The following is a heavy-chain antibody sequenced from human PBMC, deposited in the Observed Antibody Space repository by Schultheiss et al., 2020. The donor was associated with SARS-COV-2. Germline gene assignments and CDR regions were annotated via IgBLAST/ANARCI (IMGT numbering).Heavy chain of an antibody. Sequence: SQTLSLTCTVSGGSISSYYWSWIRQPAGKGLEWIGRIYTSGSTNYNPSLKSRVTMSVDTSKNQFSLKLSSVTAADTAVYYCASGSGYSSSPEGVWWGQGTLVTVSS. CDR2: IYTSGST. CDR1: GGSISSYY. J-gene: IGHJ4*02. D-gene: IGHD6-6*01. CDR3: ASGSGYSSSPEGVW. V-gene: IGHV4-4*07.